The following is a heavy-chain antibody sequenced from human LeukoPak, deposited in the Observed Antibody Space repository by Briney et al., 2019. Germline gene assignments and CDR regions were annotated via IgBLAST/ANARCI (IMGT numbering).Heavy chain of an antibody. CDR2: IIRILGIA. V-gene: IGHV1-69*04. CDR3: ARDRCSSTSCYPHQFDP. Sequence: ASVEVSCKACGGTFSSYAISWVRQAPGQWLEWMGRIIRILGIANYEQKFQGRVTITADKSTSTAYMELSSLRSEDTAVYYCARDRCSSTSCYPHQFDPWGQGTLVTVSS. J-gene: IGHJ5*02. CDR1: GGTFSSYA. D-gene: IGHD2-2*01.